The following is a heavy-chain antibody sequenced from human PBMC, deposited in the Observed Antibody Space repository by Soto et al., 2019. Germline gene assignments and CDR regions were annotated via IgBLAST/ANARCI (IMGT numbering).Heavy chain of an antibody. V-gene: IGHV3-30*18. Sequence: GGSLRLSCAASGFTFSSYGMHWVRQAPGKGLEWVAVISYDGSNKYYADSVKGRFTISRDNSKNTLYLQMNSLRAEDTAVYYCAKGGDGYNPDPIDYWGQGTLVTVSS. CDR1: GFTFSSYG. J-gene: IGHJ4*02. CDR2: ISYDGSNK. D-gene: IGHD5-12*01. CDR3: AKGGDGYNPDPIDY.